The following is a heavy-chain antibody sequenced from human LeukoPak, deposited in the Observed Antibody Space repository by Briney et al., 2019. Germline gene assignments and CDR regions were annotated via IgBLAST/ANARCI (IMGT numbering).Heavy chain of an antibody. V-gene: IGHV1-8*03. CDR1: GYTFTSYD. D-gene: IGHD2-2*01. CDR2: MNPNRGNT. J-gene: IGHJ5*02. Sequence: ASVKLSCKASGYTFTSYDINWVRQATGQGLEWMGWMNPNRGNTGYAQKFQGRVTITRNTSISTAYMELSSLRSEDTAVYYCARRYCSSTSCYPRAYWFDPWGQGTLVTVSS. CDR3: ARRYCSSTSCYPRAYWFDP.